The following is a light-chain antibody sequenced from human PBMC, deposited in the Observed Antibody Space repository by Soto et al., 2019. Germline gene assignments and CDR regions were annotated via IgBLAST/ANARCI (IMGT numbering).Light chain of an antibody. J-gene: IGKJ1*01. CDR3: QQYNSYPWM. V-gene: IGKV1-5*01. CDR2: DAS. Sequence: DIQMTQSPSTLSASVGDRVTITCRASQSISSWLAWYQQKPGKAPKLLIYDASSLESGVPSRFSGSGSGTEFTLTISSLQPYDFATYYCQQYNSYPWMFGQGTKVEIK. CDR1: QSISSW.